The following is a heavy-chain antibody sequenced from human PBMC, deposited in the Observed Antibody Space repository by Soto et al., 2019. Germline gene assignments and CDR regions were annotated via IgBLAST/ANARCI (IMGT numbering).Heavy chain of an antibody. V-gene: IGHV1-18*01. Sequence: QVQLVQSGAEVKKPGASVKVSCKASGYTFTSYGISWVRQAPGQGLEWMGWISAYNGNTNYAQKLQGRVTMTTDTTTSTAYMELRSLRSDDTAVYYCAREGAVHCSSTSCYHYYYYYMDVWGKGTTVTVSS. CDR2: ISAYNGNT. J-gene: IGHJ6*03. CDR1: GYTFTSYG. CDR3: AREGAVHCSSTSCYHYYYYYMDV. D-gene: IGHD2-2*01.